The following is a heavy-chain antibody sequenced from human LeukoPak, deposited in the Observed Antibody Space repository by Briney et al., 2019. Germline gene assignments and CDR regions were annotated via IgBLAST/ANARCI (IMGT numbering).Heavy chain of an antibody. Sequence: AGGSLRLSCAASGFTFNYYAMSWVRQASGKGLEWVSSISDNEGRTYYTDSVKGRFTISRDNTKNTVYLQMHNLRADDTAVYFCARHDSFIPYWGQGALVTVSS. J-gene: IGHJ4*02. CDR3: ARHDSFIPY. V-gene: IGHV3-23*01. CDR2: ISDNEGRT. D-gene: IGHD5-18*01. CDR1: GFTFNYYA.